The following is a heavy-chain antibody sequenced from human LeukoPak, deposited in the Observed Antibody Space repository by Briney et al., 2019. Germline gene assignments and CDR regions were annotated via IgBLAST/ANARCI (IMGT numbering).Heavy chain of an antibody. V-gene: IGHV3-7*01. CDR1: GFTFSSYW. J-gene: IGHJ6*02. CDR2: IKQDGSEK. Sequence: HPGGSLRLSCAASGFTFSSYWMSWVRQAPGKGLEWVANIKQDGSEKYYVDSVKGRFTISRDNAKNSLYLQMNSLRAEDTAVYYCARASTMVRGGIMGVWGQGTTVTVSS. CDR3: ARASTMVRGGIMGV. D-gene: IGHD3-10*01.